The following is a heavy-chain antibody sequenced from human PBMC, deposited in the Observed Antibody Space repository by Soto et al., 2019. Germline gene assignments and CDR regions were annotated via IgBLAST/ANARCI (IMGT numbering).Heavy chain of an antibody. CDR2: ISSREVTV. D-gene: IGHD6-19*01. CDR3: ARVSASGWHVNGRDYFDS. J-gene: IGHJ4*02. CDR1: RSKSNNDG. V-gene: IGHV3-11*01. Sequence: AGSRSKSNNDGMTCIRRPPVTGLECLSYISSREVTVYYADSVKGRFTISRDNTKNSLYLQMTTLRDEDTAVYYCARVSASGWHVNGRDYFDSWGQG.